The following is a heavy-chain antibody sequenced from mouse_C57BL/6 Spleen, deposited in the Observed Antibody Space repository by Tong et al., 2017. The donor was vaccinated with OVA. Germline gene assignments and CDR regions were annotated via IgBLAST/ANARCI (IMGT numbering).Heavy chain of an antibody. Sequence: EVQLQESGGGLVQPKGSLKLSCAASGFSFNTYAMNWVRQAPGKGLEWVARIRSKSNNYATYYVDSVKDRFTISRDDSESMLYLQMNNLKTEDTAMYYCVRRSFWAMDYWGQGTSVTVSS. J-gene: IGHJ4*01. V-gene: IGHV10-1*01. D-gene: IGHD6-1*01. CDR1: GFSFNTYA. CDR2: IRSKSNNYAT. CDR3: VRRSFWAMDY.